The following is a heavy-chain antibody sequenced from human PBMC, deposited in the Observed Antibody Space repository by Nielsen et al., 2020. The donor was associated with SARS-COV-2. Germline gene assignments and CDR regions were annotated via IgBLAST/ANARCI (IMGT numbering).Heavy chain of an antibody. V-gene: IGHV3-11*01. Sequence: WIRQPPGKGLEWVSYISSSGTTIHYADSVKGRFTISRDNSKNTLYLQMNSLRAEDTAVYYCAKAMYSSSSNRLSEYFDYWGQGTLVTVSS. D-gene: IGHD6-6*01. J-gene: IGHJ4*02. CDR2: ISSSGTTI. CDR3: AKAMYSSSSNRLSEYFDY.